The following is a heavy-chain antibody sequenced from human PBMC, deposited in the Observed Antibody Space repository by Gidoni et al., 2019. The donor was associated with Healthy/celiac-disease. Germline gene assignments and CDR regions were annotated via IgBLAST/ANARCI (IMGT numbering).Heavy chain of an antibody. CDR2: IYYSGST. CDR1: RGSVSSGSYY. V-gene: IGHV4-61*01. CDR3: ARELDY. J-gene: IGHJ4*02. Sequence: QVQLQESGPGLVKPSETLSLTCTVSRGSVSSGSYYWSWIRQPPGKGLEWIGYIYYSGSTNYNPSLKSRVTISVDTSKNQFSLKLSSVTAADTAVYYCARELDYWGQGTLVTVSS.